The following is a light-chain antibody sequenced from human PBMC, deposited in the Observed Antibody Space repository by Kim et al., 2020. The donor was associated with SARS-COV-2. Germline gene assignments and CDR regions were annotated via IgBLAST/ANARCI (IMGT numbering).Light chain of an antibody. CDR3: AAWDDRLKGV. Sequence: QSALTQPPSTSGTPGQRVIISCSGSSSNIGPNAVNWYQQLPGTAPKLLIYSSTLRPSGVPDRFSGSKSGTSASLAISGLQSEDEGYYFCAAWDDRLKGVFGGGTKLTVL. CDR1: SSNIGPNA. V-gene: IGLV1-44*01. J-gene: IGLJ3*02. CDR2: SST.